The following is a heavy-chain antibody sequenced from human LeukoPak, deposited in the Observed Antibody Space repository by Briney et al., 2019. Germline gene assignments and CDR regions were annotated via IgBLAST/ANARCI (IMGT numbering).Heavy chain of an antibody. V-gene: IGHV5-51*01. CDR3: ARRYYYGSGSYYTPYYFDY. Sequence: GESLKISCKGSGYSFTSYWIGWVRQMPGKGLEWMGIIYPGDSDTRYSPPFQGQVTISADKSISTAYLQWSSLKASDTAMYYCARRYYYGSGSYYTPYYFDYWGQGTLVTVSS. D-gene: IGHD3-10*01. CDR1: GYSFTSYW. CDR2: IYPGDSDT. J-gene: IGHJ4*02.